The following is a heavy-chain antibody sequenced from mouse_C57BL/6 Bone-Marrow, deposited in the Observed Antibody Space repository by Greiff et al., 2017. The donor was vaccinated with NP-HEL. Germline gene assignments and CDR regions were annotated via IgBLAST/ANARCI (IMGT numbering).Heavy chain of an antibody. CDR2: INPSNGGT. J-gene: IGHJ1*03. CDR1: GYTFTSYW. CDR3: ARFYYYGSSYYWYFDV. V-gene: IGHV1-53*01. D-gene: IGHD1-1*01. Sequence: VQLQQPGTELVKPGASVKLSCKASGYTFTSYWMHWVKQRPGQGLEWIGNINPSNGGTNYNEKFKSKATLTVDKSSSTAYMQLSSLTSEDSAVYYCARFYYYGSSYYWYFDVWGTGTTVTVSS.